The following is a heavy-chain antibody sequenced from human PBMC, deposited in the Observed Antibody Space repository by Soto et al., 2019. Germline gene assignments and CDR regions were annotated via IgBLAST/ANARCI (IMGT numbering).Heavy chain of an antibody. CDR1: GYTFTSYG. CDR3: ARGEGITIFGVAPSYGMDV. J-gene: IGHJ6*02. D-gene: IGHD3-3*01. V-gene: IGHV1-69*13. Sequence: SVKVSCKASGYTFTSYGISWVRQAPGQGLEWMGGIIPIFGTANYAQKFQGRVTITADESTSTAYMELSSLRSEDTAVYYCARGEGITIFGVAPSYGMDVWGQGTTVTVSS. CDR2: IIPIFGTA.